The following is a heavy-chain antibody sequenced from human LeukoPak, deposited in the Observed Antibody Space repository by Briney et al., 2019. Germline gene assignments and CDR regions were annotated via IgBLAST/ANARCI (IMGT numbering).Heavy chain of an antibody. D-gene: IGHD1-26*01. CDR3: ARDGGIVGAAYFDY. V-gene: IGHV1-2*02. CDR1: GYTFTGYY. Sequence: ASVKVSCKASGYTFTGYYMHWVRQAPGQGLEWMGWINPNSGGTNYAQRFQGRVTTTRDTSISTAYMELSRLRSDDTAVYYCARDGGIVGAAYFDYWGQGTLVTVSS. CDR2: INPNSGGT. J-gene: IGHJ4*02.